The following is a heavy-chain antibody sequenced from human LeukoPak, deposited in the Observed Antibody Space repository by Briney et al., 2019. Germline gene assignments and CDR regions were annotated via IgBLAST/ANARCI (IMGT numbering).Heavy chain of an antibody. CDR1: GFTFSSYA. D-gene: IGHD2-2*01. J-gene: IGHJ4*02. V-gene: IGHV3-30-3*01. CDR3: AKDGPQSEYQPLGSSDY. Sequence: GRSLRLSCAASGFTFSSYAMHWVRQAPGKGLEWVAVISYDGSNKYYADSVKGRFTISRDNSKNTLYLQMNSLRAEDTAVYYCAKDGPQSEYQPLGSSDYWGQGTLVTVSS. CDR2: ISYDGSNK.